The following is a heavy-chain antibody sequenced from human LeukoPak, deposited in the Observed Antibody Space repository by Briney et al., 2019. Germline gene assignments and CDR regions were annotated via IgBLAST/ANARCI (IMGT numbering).Heavy chain of an antibody. CDR2: IRYDGSNK. D-gene: IGHD1-26*01. Sequence: GGSLRLSXAASGFTFSSYGMHWIRQAPGKGLEWVAFIRYDGSNKYYADSVKGRFTISRDNSKNTRYLQMNSLRAEDTAVYYCAKGDSSGKPGYFDYWGQGTLVTVSS. V-gene: IGHV3-30*02. CDR1: GFTFSSYG. J-gene: IGHJ4*02. CDR3: AKGDSSGKPGYFDY.